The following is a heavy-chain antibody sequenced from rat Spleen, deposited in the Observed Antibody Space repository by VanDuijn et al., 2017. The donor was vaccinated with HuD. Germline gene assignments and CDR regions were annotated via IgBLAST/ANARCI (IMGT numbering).Heavy chain of an antibody. J-gene: IGHJ2*01. V-gene: IGHV5-29*01. Sequence: EVQLVESGGCLVQPGRSLKLSCAASGFTFSSFAMAWVRQAPTKGLEWVATISYDGSSTYYRDSVKGRFTISRDNAKSTLYLQMDSLRSEDTATYYCASHRYNHYYFDYWGQGVMVTVSS. CDR3: ASHRYNHYYFDY. CDR1: GFTFSSFA. CDR2: ISYDGSST. D-gene: IGHD1-5*01.